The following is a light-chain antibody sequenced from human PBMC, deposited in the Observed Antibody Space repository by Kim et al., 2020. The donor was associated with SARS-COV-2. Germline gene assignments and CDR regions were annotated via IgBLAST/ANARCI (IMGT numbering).Light chain of an antibody. CDR3: QSYDSSNHGV. V-gene: IGLV6-57*03. Sequence: KTVTITCPRSSGSIASNYVQWYQQRPGSAPTTVIYEDNQRPSGVPDRFSGSIDSSSNSASLTISGLKTEDEADYYCQSYDSSNHGVFGSGTKVTVL. CDR1: SGSIASNY. CDR2: EDN. J-gene: IGLJ6*01.